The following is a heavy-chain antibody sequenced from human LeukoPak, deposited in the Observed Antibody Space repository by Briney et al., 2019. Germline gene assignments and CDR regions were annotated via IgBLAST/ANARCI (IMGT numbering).Heavy chain of an antibody. V-gene: IGHV4-34*01. J-gene: IGHJ6*03. CDR3: ARHRHERYSSSWYLGYYYYYMDV. Sequence: SETLSLTCAVYGGSFSGYYWSWIRQPPGKGLEWIGEINHSGSTNYNPSLKSRVTISVDTSKNQFSLKLSSVTAADTAVYYCARHRHERYSSSWYLGYYYYYMDVWGKGTTVTISS. D-gene: IGHD6-13*01. CDR2: INHSGST. CDR1: GGSFSGYY.